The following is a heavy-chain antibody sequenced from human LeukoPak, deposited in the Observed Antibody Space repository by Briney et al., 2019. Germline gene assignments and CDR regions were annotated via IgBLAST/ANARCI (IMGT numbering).Heavy chain of an antibody. J-gene: IGHJ4*02. Sequence: GGSLGRYCAGSGLSISNDWVGWGGQAPGKGLEWVARVKSKSAGETTDYAAPVKGRFTISRDDSKNTLYLQMNSLKTEDTAVYYCTLIQGWGSGSYYRDFWGQGTLVTVSS. CDR3: TLIQGWGSGSYYRDF. CDR1: GLSISNDW. D-gene: IGHD3-10*01. V-gene: IGHV3-15*01. CDR2: VKSKSAGETT.